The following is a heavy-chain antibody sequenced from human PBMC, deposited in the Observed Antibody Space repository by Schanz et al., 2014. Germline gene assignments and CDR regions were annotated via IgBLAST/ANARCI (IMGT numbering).Heavy chain of an antibody. CDR3: AKAGSGWSTAGYYY. Sequence: EAQLLESGGGLVQPGGSLRLSCAASGFNFKAYAMSWVRQAPGKGLEWVSAISGSGGSTVYADSVKGRFTISRDNSNNTVFLQMNSLRAEDTAVYYCAKAGSGWSTAGYYYWGQGTLVAVSS. CDR2: ISGSGGST. J-gene: IGHJ4*02. CDR1: GFNFKAYA. V-gene: IGHV3-23*01. D-gene: IGHD6-19*01.